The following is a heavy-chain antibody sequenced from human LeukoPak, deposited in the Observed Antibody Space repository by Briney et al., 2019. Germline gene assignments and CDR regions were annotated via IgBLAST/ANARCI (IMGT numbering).Heavy chain of an antibody. Sequence: SETLSLTCTVSGGSISSYYWSWIRQPAGKGLEWIGRIYTSGSTNYNPSLKSRVIMSVDTSKNQFSLKLSSVTAADTAVYYCARENCSSTSCYYYYYGMDVWGQGTTVTVSS. D-gene: IGHD2-2*01. CDR3: ARENCSSTSCYYYYYGMDV. CDR1: GGSISSYY. CDR2: IYTSGST. J-gene: IGHJ6*02. V-gene: IGHV4-4*07.